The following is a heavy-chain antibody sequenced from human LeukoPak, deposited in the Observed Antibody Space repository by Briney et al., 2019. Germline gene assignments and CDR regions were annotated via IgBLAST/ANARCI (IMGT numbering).Heavy chain of an antibody. CDR1: GGTFSSYA. CDR3: ARDRIQLWSNWFDP. J-gene: IGHJ5*02. CDR2: IIPIFGTA. D-gene: IGHD5-18*01. V-gene: IGHV1-69*05. Sequence: GSSVKVSRKASGGTFSSYAISWVRQAPGQGLEWMGRIIPIFGTANYAQKFQGRVTITTDESTSTAYMELSSLRSEDTAVYYCARDRIQLWSNWFDPWGQGTLVTVSS.